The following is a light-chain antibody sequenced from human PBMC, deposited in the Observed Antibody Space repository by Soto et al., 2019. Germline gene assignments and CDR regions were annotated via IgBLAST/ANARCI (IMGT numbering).Light chain of an antibody. CDR2: DVS. CDR3: SSYTSSSTLLYV. V-gene: IGLV2-14*01. J-gene: IGLJ1*01. CDR1: SSDVGGYNY. Sequence: QSALTQPASVSGSPGQSITISCTGTSSDVGGYNYVSWYQQHPGKAPTLMIYDVSNRPSGVSTRFSGSKSGNTASLTISGLQAEDEADYYCSSYTSSSTLLYVFGTGTKLTVL.